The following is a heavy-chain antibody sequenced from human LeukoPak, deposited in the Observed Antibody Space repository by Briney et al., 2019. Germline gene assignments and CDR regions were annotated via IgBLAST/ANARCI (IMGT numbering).Heavy chain of an antibody. CDR1: AFTFSSYW. D-gene: IGHD4-17*01. J-gene: IGHJ4*02. CDR2: IKQDGSEK. CDR3: ARNPSDYGDRYFDY. Sequence: PGGSLRLSCGDSAFTFSSYWMSWVRQAPGKGLEWGANIKQDGSEKYYVNSVKGRFTISRDNAKNSLFLQINSLRAEDTAVYYCARNPSDYGDRYFDYWGQGTLVTVSS. V-gene: IGHV3-7*01.